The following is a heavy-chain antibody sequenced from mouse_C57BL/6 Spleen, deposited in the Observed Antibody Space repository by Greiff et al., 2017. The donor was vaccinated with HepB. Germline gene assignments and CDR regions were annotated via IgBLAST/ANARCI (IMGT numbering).Heavy chain of an antibody. D-gene: IGHD1-1*01. CDR1: GYTFTSYW. CDR2: IHPNSGST. V-gene: IGHV1-64*01. CDR3: ARSQFVTTVVEDYYAMDY. Sequence: VQLQQPGAELVKPGASVKLSCKASGYTFTSYWMHWVKQRPGQGLEWIGMIHPNSGSTNYNEKFKSKATLTVDKSSSTAYMQLSSLTSEDSAVYYCARSQFVTTVVEDYYAMDYWGQVTSVTVSS. J-gene: IGHJ4*01.